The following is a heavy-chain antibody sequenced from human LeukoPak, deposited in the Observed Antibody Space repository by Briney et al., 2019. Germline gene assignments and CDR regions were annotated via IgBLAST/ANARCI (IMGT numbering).Heavy chain of an antibody. V-gene: IGHV4-34*01. CDR3: ARDSSSGWYYFGY. D-gene: IGHD6-19*01. Sequence: PSETLSLTCAVYGGSFSGYYWSWIRQPPGKGLEWIGEINHSGSTNYNPSLKSRVTISVDTSKNQFSLQLNSVTPEDTAVYYCARDSSSGWYYFGYWGQGTLVTVSS. CDR1: GGSFSGYY. CDR2: INHSGST. J-gene: IGHJ4*02.